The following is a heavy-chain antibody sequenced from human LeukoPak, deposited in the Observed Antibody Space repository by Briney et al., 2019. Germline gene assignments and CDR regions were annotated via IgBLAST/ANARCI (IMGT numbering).Heavy chain of an antibody. J-gene: IGHJ4*02. D-gene: IGHD3-3*02. CDR1: GYTFTSYG. Sequence: ASVEVSCKASGYTFTSYGISWVRQAPGQGLEWMGWISAYNGNTNYAQKLQGRVTMTTDTSTSTAYMELRSLRSDDTAVYYCARVLSPGYYFDYWGQGTLVTVSS. CDR3: ARVLSPGYYFDY. V-gene: IGHV1-18*01. CDR2: ISAYNGNT.